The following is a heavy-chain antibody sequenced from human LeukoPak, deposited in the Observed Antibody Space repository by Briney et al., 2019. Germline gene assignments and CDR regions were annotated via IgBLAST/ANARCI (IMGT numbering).Heavy chain of an antibody. D-gene: IGHD1-26*01. Sequence: PGGSLRLSCAASGFTFSSYAMHWVRQAPGKGLEWVAVISYDGSNKYYADSVKGRFTISRDNSKNTLYLQMNSLRAEDTAVYYCAREMRRIGSSPFRPDAFDIWGQGTMVTVSS. CDR2: ISYDGSNK. V-gene: IGHV3-30-3*01. CDR3: AREMRRIGSSPFRPDAFDI. J-gene: IGHJ3*02. CDR1: GFTFSSYA.